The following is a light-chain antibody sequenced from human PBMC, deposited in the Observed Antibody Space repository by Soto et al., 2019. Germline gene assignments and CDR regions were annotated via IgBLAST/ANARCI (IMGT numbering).Light chain of an antibody. CDR2: VNN. CDR1: SSNIGAGYD. Sequence: QSALTQPPSVSGAPGQRVTISCTGGSSNIGAGYDVHWYQQLPGTAPKLLISVNNYRPSGVPDRFSGSKSGTSASLAITGLQAEDEADYYCQSYDRSLSGSVFGGGTQLTVL. V-gene: IGLV1-40*01. J-gene: IGLJ7*01. CDR3: QSYDRSLSGSV.